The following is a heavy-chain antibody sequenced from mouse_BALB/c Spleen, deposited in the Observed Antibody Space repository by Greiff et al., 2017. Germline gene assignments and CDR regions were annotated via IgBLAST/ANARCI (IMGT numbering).Heavy chain of an antibody. D-gene: IGHD3-1*01. V-gene: IGHV1S56*01. CDR1: GYTFTSYY. J-gene: IGHJ4*01. CDR3: ARSGYYWYYAMDY. Sequence: QVQLQQSGPELVKPGASVRISCKASGYTFTSYYIHWVKQRPGQGLEWIGWIYPGNVNTKYNEKFKGKATLTADKSSSTAYMQLSSLTSEDSAVYFCARSGYYWYYAMDYWGQGTSVTVSS. CDR2: IYPGNVNT.